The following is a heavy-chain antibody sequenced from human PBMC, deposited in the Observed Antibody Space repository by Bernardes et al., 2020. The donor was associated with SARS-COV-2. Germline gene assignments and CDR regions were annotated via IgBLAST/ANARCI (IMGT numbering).Heavy chain of an antibody. J-gene: IGHJ6*02. D-gene: IGHD3-22*01. CDR3: ARQGGYQDSSGYYYGMDV. Sequence: GGSLRLSCAASGFTFSDYQRSWIRQAPGTGLEWVSYISSSGKTIYYADSVRGRFTISGDNAKNSLYLQMNSLRAEDTAVYYFARQGGYQDSSGYYYGMDVWGQGATVTVSS. CDR1: GFTFSDYQ. V-gene: IGHV3-11*01. CDR2: ISSSGKTI.